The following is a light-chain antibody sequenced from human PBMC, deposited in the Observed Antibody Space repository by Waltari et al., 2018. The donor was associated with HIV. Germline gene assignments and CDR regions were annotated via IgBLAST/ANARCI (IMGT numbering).Light chain of an antibody. CDR1: SSDVGGYKY. Sequence: QSALTQPASVSGSPGQSITISCTGTSSDVGGYKYVSWYQQYPGKAPKLIIYDVTTRPSGVSNRFSGYKSGNTASLTISGLQAEDEADYDCCSYTSSITGRVFGTGTKVTVL. J-gene: IGLJ1*01. CDR3: CSYTSSITGRV. CDR2: DVT. V-gene: IGLV2-14*03.